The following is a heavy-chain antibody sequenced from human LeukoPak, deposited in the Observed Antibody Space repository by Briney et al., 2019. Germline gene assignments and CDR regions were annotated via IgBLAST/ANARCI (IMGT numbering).Heavy chain of an antibody. V-gene: IGHV1-46*01. CDR2: INPSGGST. CDR1: GYTFTSYY. CDR3: ARVLPARVDILPILRLGELSRGGYFDL. Sequence: ASVKVSCKASGYTFTSYYMHWVRQAPGQGLEWMGIINPSGGSTSYAQKFQGRVTMTRDTSTSTVYMELSSLRSEDTAVYYCARVLPARVDILPILRLGELSRGGYFDLWGRGTLVTVSS. D-gene: IGHD3-16*02. J-gene: IGHJ2*01.